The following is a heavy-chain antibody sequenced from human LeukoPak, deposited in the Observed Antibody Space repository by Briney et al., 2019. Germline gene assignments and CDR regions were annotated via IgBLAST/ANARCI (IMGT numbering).Heavy chain of an antibody. Sequence: ASVKVSCKASGYTFTSYYMHWVRQAPGQGLEWMGIINPSGGSTSYAQKFQGRVTMTRDMSTSTVYMELSSLRSEDTAVYYCARAGGSYNYLFDYWGQGTLVTVSP. D-gene: IGHD1-26*01. CDR2: INPSGGST. CDR1: GYTFTSYY. J-gene: IGHJ4*02. CDR3: ARAGGSYNYLFDY. V-gene: IGHV1-46*01.